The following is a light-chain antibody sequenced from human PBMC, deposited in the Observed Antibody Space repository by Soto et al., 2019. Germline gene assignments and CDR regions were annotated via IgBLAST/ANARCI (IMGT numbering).Light chain of an antibody. CDR3: QQYNSYSGT. Sequence: DIQMTQSPSTLSASVGDRVTITCRASQSIGRWLAWYQQKPGKAPKFLIYDASSLESGVPSRFSGSGSGTEFTLTISSLQPDDFATYYCQQYNSYSGTFGQGTKVDIK. J-gene: IGKJ1*01. V-gene: IGKV1-5*01. CDR1: QSIGRW. CDR2: DAS.